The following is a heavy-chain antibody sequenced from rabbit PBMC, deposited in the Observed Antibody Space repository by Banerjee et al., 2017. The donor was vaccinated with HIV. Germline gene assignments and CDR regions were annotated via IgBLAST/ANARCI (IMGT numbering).Heavy chain of an antibody. J-gene: IGHJ4*01. CDR1: GFSFSNKYV. Sequence: SLTLTCKASGFSFSNKYVMCWVRQAPGKGLEWIACIYAGDGNTYYASWVNGRFTISSDNAQNTVNLQMNSLTAADTATYFCARVDSSGWGDFNLWGQGTLVTVS. D-gene: IGHD4-1*01. CDR3: ARVDSSGWGDFNL. CDR2: IYAGDGNT. V-gene: IGHV1S45*01.